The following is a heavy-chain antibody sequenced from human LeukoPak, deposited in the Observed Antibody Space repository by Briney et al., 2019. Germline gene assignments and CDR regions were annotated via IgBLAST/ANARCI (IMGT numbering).Heavy chain of an antibody. CDR3: WVPATAGEADY. D-gene: IGHD2-2*01. Sequence: GGSLRLSCAASGFSFSSYAMYWVRQVPGKGLEWVAVISYDGSNKYYADSVKGRFTISRDSSKNTLYLQMNSLRAEDTAVYYYWVPATAGEADYWGQGTLVTVSS. CDR1: GFSFSSYA. V-gene: IGHV3-30*04. J-gene: IGHJ4*02. CDR2: ISYDGSNK.